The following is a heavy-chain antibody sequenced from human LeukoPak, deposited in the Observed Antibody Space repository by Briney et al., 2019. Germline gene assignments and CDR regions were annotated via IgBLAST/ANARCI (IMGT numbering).Heavy chain of an antibody. D-gene: IGHD3-10*02. Sequence: GGSLRLSCAASGFTFSSYAMSWVRQAPGKGLEWVSAISGSGSSTYYADSVKGRFTISRDNAKNSLYLQMNSLRAEDTAVYYCAELGITMIGGVWGKGTTVTISS. CDR3: AELGITMIGGV. CDR2: ISGSGSST. J-gene: IGHJ6*04. V-gene: IGHV3-23*01. CDR1: GFTFSSYA.